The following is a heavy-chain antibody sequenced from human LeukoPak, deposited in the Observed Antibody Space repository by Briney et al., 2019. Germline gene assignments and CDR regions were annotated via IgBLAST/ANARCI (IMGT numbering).Heavy chain of an antibody. Sequence: GASLRLSCAASGFTFSSYAMSWVRQAPGKGLEWVSAIGGSSGSTYYADSVKGRFTISRDNSKNTLYLQMNSLRAEDTAVYYCAKGLICSSTSCSSGRYFDLWGRGTLVTVSS. CDR2: IGGSSGST. J-gene: IGHJ2*01. V-gene: IGHV3-23*01. CDR3: AKGLICSSTSCSSGRYFDL. CDR1: GFTFSSYA. D-gene: IGHD2-2*01.